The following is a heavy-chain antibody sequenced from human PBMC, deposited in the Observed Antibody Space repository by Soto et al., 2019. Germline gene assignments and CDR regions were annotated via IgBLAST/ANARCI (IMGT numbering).Heavy chain of an antibody. D-gene: IGHD6-19*01. Sequence: SQTLSLTCVISGSSVSRNSAAWNWIRQSPSRGLEWLGRTYYRSKWFRDYAVSVKSRIDIRPDTSKNQFSLQLNSVTPDDTAVYYCARVDDGSGWFDYWGQGTLVTVSS. J-gene: IGHJ4*02. CDR1: GSSVSRNSAA. CDR3: ARVDDGSGWFDY. V-gene: IGHV6-1*01. CDR2: TYYRSKWFR.